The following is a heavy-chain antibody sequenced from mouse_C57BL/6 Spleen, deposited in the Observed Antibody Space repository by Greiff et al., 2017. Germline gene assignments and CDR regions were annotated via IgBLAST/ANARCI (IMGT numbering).Heavy chain of an antibody. CDR3: TAGTTVVVDY. D-gene: IGHD1-1*01. CDR2: IRLKSDNYAT. J-gene: IGHJ2*01. Sequence: EVQRVESGGGLVQPGGSMKLSCVASGFTFSNYWMNWVRQSPEKGLEWVAQIRLKSDNYATHYAEAVKGRFTISRDDSKSSVYLQMNNLRAEDTGIYYCTAGTTVVVDYWGQGTTLTVSS. V-gene: IGHV6-3*01. CDR1: GFTFSNYW.